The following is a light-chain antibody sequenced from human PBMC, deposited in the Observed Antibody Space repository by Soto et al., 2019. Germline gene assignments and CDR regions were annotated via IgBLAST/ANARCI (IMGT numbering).Light chain of an antibody. Sequence: EIVMTQSPAILSVSPGERATLSCRASQSISINLAWYQQKLGQAPRLLIYGASTRATDIPARFSGSGSGTEFTLTISSLQSEDFAVYFCQQYNIWPLWTFGQGTKVEIK. V-gene: IGKV3-15*01. CDR1: QSISIN. J-gene: IGKJ1*01. CDR3: QQYNIWPLWT. CDR2: GAS.